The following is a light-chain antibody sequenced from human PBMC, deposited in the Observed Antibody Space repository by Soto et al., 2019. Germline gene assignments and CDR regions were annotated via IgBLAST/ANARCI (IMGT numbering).Light chain of an antibody. CDR1: QSVSSY. CDR3: QQRSNWPPT. CDR2: DAS. V-gene: IGKV3-11*01. Sequence: EIVLTQSPATLSLSPGERATLSCRASQSVSSYSAWYQQKPGQAPRLVIYDASKRATGIPARFSGSGSGTDFTLTISSLEPEDFAVYYCQQRSNWPPTFGPGTKVDIK. J-gene: IGKJ3*01.